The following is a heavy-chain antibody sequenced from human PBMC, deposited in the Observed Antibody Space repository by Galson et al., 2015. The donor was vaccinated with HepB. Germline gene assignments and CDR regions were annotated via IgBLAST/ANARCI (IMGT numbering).Heavy chain of an antibody. Sequence: SVKVSCKASGYTFSGYYMHWVRQAPGQGLEWMGWINPNSGGTDYAQKFQGWVTMTRDTSISTAYMEVTGLKSDDTAVCYCAREYSTSSFYFDLWGRGTLVTVSS. D-gene: IGHD6-6*01. J-gene: IGHJ2*01. CDR3: AREYSTSSFYFDL. CDR1: GYTFSGYY. CDR2: INPNSGGT. V-gene: IGHV1-2*04.